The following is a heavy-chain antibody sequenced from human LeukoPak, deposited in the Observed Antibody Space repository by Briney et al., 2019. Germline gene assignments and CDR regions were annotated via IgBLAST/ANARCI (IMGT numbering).Heavy chain of an antibody. J-gene: IGHJ5*02. CDR3: AKNAQISMYNWFDL. V-gene: IGHV3-30*02. Sequence: GVSLRLSCAASGFTFSSYGMHWVRQAPGKGLEWVAFIRYDGSNKYYADSVKGRFTISRDNSKNTLYLQMNSLRAEDTAVYYCAKNAQISMYNWFDLWGQGTLVTVSS. CDR2: IRYDGSNK. D-gene: IGHD2/OR15-2a*01. CDR1: GFTFSSYG.